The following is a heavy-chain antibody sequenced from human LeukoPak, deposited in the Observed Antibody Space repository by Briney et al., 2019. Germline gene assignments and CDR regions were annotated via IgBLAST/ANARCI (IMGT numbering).Heavy chain of an antibody. V-gene: IGHV1-8*01. D-gene: IGHD6-19*01. CDR2: MNPNSGNT. CDR1: GYTFTSYD. Sequence: GASVKVSCKASGYTFTSYDINWVRQATGQGLEWMGWMNPNSGNTGYAQKFQGRVTMTRNTSISTAYMELSSLRSEDTAVYYCARGRRSLAVAGIAYGMDVWGQGTTVTVSS. J-gene: IGHJ6*02. CDR3: ARGRRSLAVAGIAYGMDV.